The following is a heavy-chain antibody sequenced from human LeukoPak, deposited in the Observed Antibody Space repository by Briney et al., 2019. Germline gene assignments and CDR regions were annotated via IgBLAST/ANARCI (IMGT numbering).Heavy chain of an antibody. CDR1: GFMFSSYA. V-gene: IGHV3-23*01. CDR2: ISGSGAST. J-gene: IGHJ3*01. CDR3: AKVCRDNGDYFAFNV. Sequence: RPGGSLRLSCAASGFMFSSYAMSWVRQTPGKGLEWVSAISGSGASTYYSDSVRGRFTISRDNSRNTLYLQMNSLRAEDTAVYYCAKVCRDNGDYFAFNVWGQGSMVTVSS. D-gene: IGHD4-17*01.